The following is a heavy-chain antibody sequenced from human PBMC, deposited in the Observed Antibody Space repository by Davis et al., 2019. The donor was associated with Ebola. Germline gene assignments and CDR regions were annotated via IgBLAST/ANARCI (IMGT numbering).Heavy chain of an antibody. CDR3: ARGYWNYRWYFDY. D-gene: IGHD1-7*01. CDR2: ISSGGSAK. CDR1: GFSSNDYY. V-gene: IGHV3-11*01. J-gene: IGHJ4*02. Sequence: GESLKISCAASGFSSNDYYMSWIRQAPGKGLEWVSYISSGGSAKYVADSMQGRFTISTDNAENSLYLQMNNLRVEDTAVYYCARGYWNYRWYFDYWGQGTLVTVSS.